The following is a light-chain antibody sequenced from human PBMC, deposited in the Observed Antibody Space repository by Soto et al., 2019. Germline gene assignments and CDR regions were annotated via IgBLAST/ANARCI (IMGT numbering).Light chain of an antibody. CDR2: EVT. CDR1: NSDVGGYNF. CDR3: SSYTGSSINTVV. Sequence: QSVLTQPPSASGSPGQSVTISCTGTNSDVGGYNFVSWYQQHPGKPPKLMIYEVTKRPSGVPDRFSGSKSGNTASLTVSGLQAEDEAEYYCSSYTGSSINTVVFGGGTKLTVL. V-gene: IGLV2-8*01. J-gene: IGLJ2*01.